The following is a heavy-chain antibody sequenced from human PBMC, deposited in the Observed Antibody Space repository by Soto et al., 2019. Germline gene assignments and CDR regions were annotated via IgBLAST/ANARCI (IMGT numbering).Heavy chain of an antibody. J-gene: IGHJ4*02. V-gene: IGHV3-23*01. CDR2: ISGSGGNT. CDR1: RFTFSSYA. D-gene: IGHD6-13*01. Sequence: GGSLRLSCATSRFTFSSYAMTWVRQAPGKGLEWVSSISGSGGNTYYADSVRGRFTISRDNSKNTLYLQMISLRAEDTAVYYCAELLEAAGTGYWGQGTLVTVSS. CDR3: AELLEAAGTGY.